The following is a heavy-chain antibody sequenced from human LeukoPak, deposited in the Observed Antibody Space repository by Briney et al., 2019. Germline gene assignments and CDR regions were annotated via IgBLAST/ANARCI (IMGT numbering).Heavy chain of an antibody. CDR1: GGSISSGGYS. Sequence: SETLSLTCAVSGGSISSGGYSWSWIRQPPGKGLEWIGYIYQNGNTYYNPSLKSRVTISVDRSKNQFSLKLSSVTAADTAVYYCARHWDITGYHEYFQNWGQGTLVTVFS. V-gene: IGHV4-30-2*01. J-gene: IGHJ1*01. D-gene: IGHD3-9*01. CDR3: ARHWDITGYHEYFQN. CDR2: IYQNGNT.